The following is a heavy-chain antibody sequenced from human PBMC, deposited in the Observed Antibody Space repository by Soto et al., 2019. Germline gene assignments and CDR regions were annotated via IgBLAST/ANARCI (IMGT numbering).Heavy chain of an antibody. J-gene: IGHJ5*02. V-gene: IGHV1-24*01. CDR3: TKYHGDYNFDH. Sequence: QVQLVQSGAEVKKPGAAVKVSCKVSGYTLNEVAMHWVRQAPGKGLEWLGGFDPDEAETIYAQQFQGRVTMTEDTSTDTDYMELSSLRSEDTALYVCTKYHGDYNFDHWGQGTLVTVSS. CDR1: GYTLNEVA. CDR2: FDPDEAET. D-gene: IGHD4-17*01.